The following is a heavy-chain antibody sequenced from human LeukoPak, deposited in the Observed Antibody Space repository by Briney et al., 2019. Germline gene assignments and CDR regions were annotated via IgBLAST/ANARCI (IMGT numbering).Heavy chain of an antibody. D-gene: IGHD6-13*01. V-gene: IGHV1-8*01. Sequence: ASVKVSCKASGYTFTSYDINWVRQATGQGLEWMGWMNPNSGNTGYAQNFQGRVTMTRNTSINTAYMELSSLRSEDTAVYYCAREVFSSWYGEDWFDPWGQGTLVTVSS. CDR2: MNPNSGNT. CDR1: GYTFTSYD. CDR3: AREVFSSWYGEDWFDP. J-gene: IGHJ5*02.